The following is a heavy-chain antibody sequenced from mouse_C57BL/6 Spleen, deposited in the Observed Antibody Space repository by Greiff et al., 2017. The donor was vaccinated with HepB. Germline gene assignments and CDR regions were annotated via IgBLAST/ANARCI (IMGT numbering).Heavy chain of an antibody. J-gene: IGHJ3*01. V-gene: IGHV1-26*01. Sequence: EVKLQQSGPELVKPGASVKISCKASGYTFTDYYMNWVKQSHGKSLEWIGDINPNNGGTSYNQKFKGKATLTVDKSSSTAYMELRSLTSEDSAVYYCARGDYDYDGGAFAYWGQGTLVTVSA. D-gene: IGHD2-4*01. CDR3: ARGDYDYDGGAFAY. CDR2: INPNNGGT. CDR1: GYTFTDYY.